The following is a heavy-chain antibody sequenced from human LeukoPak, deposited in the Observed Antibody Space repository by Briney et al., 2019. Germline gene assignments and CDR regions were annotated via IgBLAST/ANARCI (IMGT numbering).Heavy chain of an antibody. Sequence: GASVKVSCKASGGTFSSYAISWVRQAPGQGLEWMGGIIPIFSTANYAQKFQGRVTITADESTSTAYMELSSLRSEDTAVYYCARAITGYSSSWFDYWGQGTLVTVSS. J-gene: IGHJ4*02. D-gene: IGHD6-13*01. V-gene: IGHV1-69*13. CDR2: IIPIFSTA. CDR3: ARAITGYSSSWFDY. CDR1: GGTFSSYA.